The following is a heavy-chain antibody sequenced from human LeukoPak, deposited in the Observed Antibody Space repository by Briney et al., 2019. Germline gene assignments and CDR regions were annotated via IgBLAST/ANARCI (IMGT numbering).Heavy chain of an antibody. Sequence: PSETLPLTCTVSGGSISIVGYYWGWIRQHPGNGLEWIGYIYYSGTTYSNPSIKSRVNISVDQSKTQFSLKLSSVTAADTAVYYCASTYSSSWYGEVYWGQGTMVTVSS. CDR3: ASTYSSSWYGEVY. D-gene: IGHD6-13*01. CDR1: GGSISIVGYY. V-gene: IGHV4-31*03. CDR2: IYYSGTT. J-gene: IGHJ4*02.